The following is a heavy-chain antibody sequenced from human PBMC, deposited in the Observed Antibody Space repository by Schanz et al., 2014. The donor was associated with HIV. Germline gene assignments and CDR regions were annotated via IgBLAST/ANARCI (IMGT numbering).Heavy chain of an antibody. Sequence: QVQLVQSGTEVAQPGASVKVSCKASGYTFSRSAISWVRQAPGQGLEWMGWISGYKGNTNYAQKLQGRVTMTTDTSTSPVYMELYSLTSEDTAVYYCARGVDILTAFDYWDQGTLVVVSS. J-gene: IGHJ4*02. CDR2: ISGYKGNT. D-gene: IGHD3-9*01. CDR1: GYTFSRSA. CDR3: ARGVDILTAFDY. V-gene: IGHV1-18*01.